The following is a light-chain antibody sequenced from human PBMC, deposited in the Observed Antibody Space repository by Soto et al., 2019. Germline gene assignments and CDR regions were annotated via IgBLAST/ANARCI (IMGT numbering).Light chain of an antibody. CDR1: QSINNN. Sequence: EMVMTQSPATLSASPGERATLSCRASQSINNNLAWYQQTPGQAPRLLIYGASTRATGIPERFSGSGSGTEFTLTISSLQSEDVAVYYCQQYNNGPPWTFGQGTKVEIK. V-gene: IGKV3-15*01. J-gene: IGKJ1*01. CDR3: QQYNNGPPWT. CDR2: GAS.